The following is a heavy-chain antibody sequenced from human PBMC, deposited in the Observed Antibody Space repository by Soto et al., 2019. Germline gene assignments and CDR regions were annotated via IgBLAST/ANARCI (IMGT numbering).Heavy chain of an antibody. V-gene: IGHV1-3*01. CDR1: GFTFTLYS. D-gene: IGHD1-26*01. J-gene: IGHJ3*02. Sequence: ASVKVSCKVSGFTFTLYSMHWVRQAPGQRLEWMGWINGGSGKTKYSQKFQGRVTIARDTSASTAYMEVSSLRSEDTAVYYCARYSGNYQDAFDIWGQGTMVTVSS. CDR3: ARYSGNYQDAFDI. CDR2: INGGSGKT.